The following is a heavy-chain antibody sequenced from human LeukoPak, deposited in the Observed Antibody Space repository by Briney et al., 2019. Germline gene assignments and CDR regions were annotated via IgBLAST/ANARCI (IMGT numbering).Heavy chain of an antibody. CDR1: GGSISGGTHY. J-gene: IGHJ5*02. D-gene: IGHD1-20*01. V-gene: IGHV4-39*02. CDR3: ARSTITGSARGWFDP. CDR2: LYHSEAT. Sequence: PSETLSLTCIVSGGSISGGTHYWAWVRQHPGMGLEWIGTLYHSEATYYNPTLRGRVAISVDTSRNHFSLNLTSMTAADTAVYYCARSTITGSARGWFDPWGQGTLVTVSS.